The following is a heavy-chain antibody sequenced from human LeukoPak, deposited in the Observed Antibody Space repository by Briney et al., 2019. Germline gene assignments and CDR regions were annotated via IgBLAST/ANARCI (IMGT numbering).Heavy chain of an antibody. CDR1: GGSISSSSYY. Sequence: SETLSLTCTVSGGSISSSSYYWGWIRQPPGKGLEWIGSIYYSGSTYYNPSLKSRVTISVDTSKNQFSLKLSSVTAADTAVYYCARSGYSYGESDPFDIWGQGTMVTVSS. D-gene: IGHD5-18*01. CDR2: IYYSGST. V-gene: IGHV4-39*07. CDR3: ARSGYSYGESDPFDI. J-gene: IGHJ3*02.